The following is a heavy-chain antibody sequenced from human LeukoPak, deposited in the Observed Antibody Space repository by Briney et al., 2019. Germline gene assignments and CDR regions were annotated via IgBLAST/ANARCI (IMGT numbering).Heavy chain of an antibody. Sequence: GGSLRLSCAASGFTFSSYWMHWVRQAPGKGLVWVARIHGDGKKTTYADSVKGRFTISRDNAKNTLYLQMNSLRVEDTAVYYCARDRGVVVVAATRPDYWGQGTLVTVSS. CDR2: IHGDGKKT. J-gene: IGHJ4*02. CDR3: ARDRGVVVVAATRPDY. V-gene: IGHV3-74*01. CDR1: GFTFSSYW. D-gene: IGHD2-15*01.